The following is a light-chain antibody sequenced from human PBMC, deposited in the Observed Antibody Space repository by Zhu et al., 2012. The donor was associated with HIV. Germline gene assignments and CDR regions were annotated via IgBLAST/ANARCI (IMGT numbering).Light chain of an antibody. J-gene: IGKJ2*01. V-gene: IGKV1-NL1*01. Sequence: DIQMTQSPSSLSASVGDRVTITCRASQGLMTSLAWYQQKPGKAPQVLLYAASRLKTGVPSRFLGSGSGTDYNLTISSLQPEDSASYYCQQLFYYSPTTFGQGTKLEIK. CDR3: QQLFYYSPTT. CDR2: AAS. CDR1: QGLMTS.